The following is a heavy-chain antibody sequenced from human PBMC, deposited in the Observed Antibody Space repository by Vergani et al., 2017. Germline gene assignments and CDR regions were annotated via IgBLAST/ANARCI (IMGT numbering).Heavy chain of an antibody. CDR3: ALPQRDSTGYSGYY. CDR2: IHPADSDT. V-gene: IGHV5-51*01. Sequence: EVQLVQSGAEVKKPGESLKISCQISGYSFTNYWIGWVRQMPGKGLEWMGIIHPADSDTRYSPSFQGQVTISVDKSISTAYLQRSSLRASDSAMYYCALPQRDSTGYSGYYWGQGTLVTVSS. D-gene: IGHD3-22*01. J-gene: IGHJ4*02. CDR1: GYSFTNYW.